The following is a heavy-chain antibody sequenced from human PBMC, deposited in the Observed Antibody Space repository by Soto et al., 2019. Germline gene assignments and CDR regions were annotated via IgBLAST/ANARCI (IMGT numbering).Heavy chain of an antibody. CDR3: AREDYYDTGYYVV. Sequence: SETLSLTCTVSGRSMSGYYWSWIRQPAGKRLEWIGRIYTSGTTDFNPSLKGRVTMSVDTSKNQFSLKLTSVTAADTALYYCAREDYYDTGYYVVWGQGTQVTVSS. CDR1: GRSMSGYY. J-gene: IGHJ4*02. CDR2: IYTSGTT. V-gene: IGHV4-4*07. D-gene: IGHD3-9*01.